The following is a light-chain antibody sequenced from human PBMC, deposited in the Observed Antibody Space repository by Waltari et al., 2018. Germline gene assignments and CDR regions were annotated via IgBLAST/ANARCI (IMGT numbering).Light chain of an antibody. Sequence: IVMTQSPDTLSVSPGERPTLSCRASQSVASNVAWYQQRPGQSPRLLIYGASTRAPGIPARFSGSGSGTQFTLTIASLQSEDFAVYYCQQYNNWPPYTFGQGTKLEIK. CDR1: QSVASN. CDR2: GAS. V-gene: IGKV3-15*01. J-gene: IGKJ2*01. CDR3: QQYNNWPPYT.